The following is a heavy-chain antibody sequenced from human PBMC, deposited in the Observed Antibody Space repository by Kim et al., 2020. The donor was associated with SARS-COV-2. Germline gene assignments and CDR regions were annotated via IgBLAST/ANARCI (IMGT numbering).Heavy chain of an antibody. Sequence: GGSLRLSCAASGFTFSSYSMNWVRQAPGKGLEWVSYISSSSSTIYYADSVKGRVTISRDNAKNSLYLQMNSLRDEDTAVYYCARDLTSYYGSGSYYRNFEYWGQGTLVTVSS. CDR1: GFTFSSYS. CDR3: ARDLTSYYGSGSYYRNFEY. CDR2: ISSSSSTI. D-gene: IGHD3-10*01. J-gene: IGHJ4*02. V-gene: IGHV3-48*02.